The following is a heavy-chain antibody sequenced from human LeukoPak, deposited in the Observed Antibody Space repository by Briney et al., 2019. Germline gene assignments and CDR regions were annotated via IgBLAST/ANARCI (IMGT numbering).Heavy chain of an antibody. Sequence: GSLRLSCAASGFTFSDYSMSWIRQPPGKGLEWIGSIYYSGSTYYNPSLKSRVTISVDTSKNQFSLKLSSVTAADTAVYYCASRASSIAARNPPDYWGQGTLVTVSS. CDR1: GFTFSDYS. CDR3: ASRASSIAARNPPDY. J-gene: IGHJ4*02. V-gene: IGHV4-59*05. CDR2: IYYSGST. D-gene: IGHD6-6*01.